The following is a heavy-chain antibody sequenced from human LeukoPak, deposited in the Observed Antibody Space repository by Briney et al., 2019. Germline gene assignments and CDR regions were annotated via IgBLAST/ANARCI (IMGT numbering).Heavy chain of an antibody. J-gene: IGHJ6*03. Sequence: ASVKVSCKASGYTFSTYGISWVRQAPGQGLEWMGWISAYNGNTNYAQKLQGRVTMTTDTSTSTAYMELRSLRSDDTAVYYCARDGLGITMVRGVNPPPLSYYMDVWGKGTTVTISS. CDR2: ISAYNGNT. D-gene: IGHD3-10*01. V-gene: IGHV1-18*01. CDR1: GYTFSTYG. CDR3: ARDGLGITMVRGVNPPPLSYYMDV.